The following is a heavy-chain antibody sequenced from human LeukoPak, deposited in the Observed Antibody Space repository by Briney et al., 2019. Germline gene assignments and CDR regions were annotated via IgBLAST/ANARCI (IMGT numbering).Heavy chain of an antibody. CDR2: INHSGST. J-gene: IGHJ5*02. V-gene: IGHV4-34*01. CDR1: GGSFSVYY. CDR3: ASFTGGSGSYYSPLS. Sequence: PSETLSLTCAVYGGSFSVYYWSWIRQPPGKGLERIGEINHSGSTNYNPSLKSRVTISVDTSKNQFSLKLSSVTAADTAVYYCASFTGGSGSYYSPLSWGQGTLVTVSS. D-gene: IGHD3-10*01.